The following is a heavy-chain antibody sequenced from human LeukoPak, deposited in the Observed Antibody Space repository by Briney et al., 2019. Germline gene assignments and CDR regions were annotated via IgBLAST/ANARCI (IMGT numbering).Heavy chain of an antibody. J-gene: IGHJ4*02. V-gene: IGHV4-39*01. D-gene: IGHD3-10*01. Sequence: SETLSLTCTVSGGSISSSSYYWGWIRQPPGKGLEWIGSIYYSGSTYYNPSLKSRVTISVDTSKNQFSLKLSSVTAADTAVYYCARLLGRGGSGSYWVDYWGQGTLVTVSS. CDR3: ARLLGRGGSGSYWVDY. CDR1: GGSISSSSYY. CDR2: IYYSGST.